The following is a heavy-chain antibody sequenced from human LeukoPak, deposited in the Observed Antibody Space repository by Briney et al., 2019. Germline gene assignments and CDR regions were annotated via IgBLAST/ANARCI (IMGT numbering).Heavy chain of an antibody. J-gene: IGHJ3*02. V-gene: IGHV3-23*01. CDR2: IGPSGDNT. CDR3: GRDLNWGAFDI. Sequence: GALRLSCAASGFTFDDYGMSWVRQAPGKGLEWVSGIGPSGDNTYYADSVKGRFTISRDNSRNTVLLQMNSLTAEDTAVYYCGRDLNWGAFDIRGLGAMVTVSS. D-gene: IGHD7-27*01. CDR1: GFTFDDYG.